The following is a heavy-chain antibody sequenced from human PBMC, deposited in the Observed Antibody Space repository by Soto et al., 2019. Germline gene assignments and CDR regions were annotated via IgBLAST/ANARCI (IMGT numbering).Heavy chain of an antibody. CDR1: GGTFNSYA. J-gene: IGHJ3*02. CDR2: LIPIFGTA. Sequence: QVQLVQSGAEVKKPGSSVKVSCKASGGTFNSYAISWVRQAPGQGLEWMGGLIPIFGTANYAQKFQGRVTITADESPNTAYMELSSLRFEDTAVYYCARVGAPSGAFDIWGQGTMVTVSS. CDR3: ARVGAPSGAFDI. V-gene: IGHV1-69*01.